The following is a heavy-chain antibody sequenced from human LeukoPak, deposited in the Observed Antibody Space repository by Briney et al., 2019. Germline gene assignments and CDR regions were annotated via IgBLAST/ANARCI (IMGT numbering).Heavy chain of an antibody. CDR3: ARANRSGWPVDHNWFDP. CDR2: IYYSGST. V-gene: IGHV4-59*01. J-gene: IGHJ5*02. Sequence: KASETLSLTCAVYGGSFSGYYWSWIRQPPGKGLEWIGYIYYSGSTNYNPSLKSRVTISVDTSKNQFSLKLSSVTAADTAVYYCARANRSGWPVDHNWFDPWGQGTLVTVSS. D-gene: IGHD6-19*01. CDR1: GGSFSGYY.